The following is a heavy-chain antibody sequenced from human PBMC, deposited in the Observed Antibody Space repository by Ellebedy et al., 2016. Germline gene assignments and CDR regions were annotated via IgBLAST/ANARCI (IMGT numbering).Heavy chain of an antibody. CDR1: GFTFSSYA. D-gene: IGHD2-21*02. CDR2: ISSSSSTI. V-gene: IGHV3-48*04. J-gene: IGHJ5*02. Sequence: GGSLRLSCAASGFTFSSYAMNWVRQAPGKGLEWVSYISSSSSTIYYADSVKGRFTISRDNAKNSLYLQMNSLRAEDTAVYHCASSENVVVTAIRLDPWGQGTLVTVSS. CDR3: ASSENVVVTAIRLDP.